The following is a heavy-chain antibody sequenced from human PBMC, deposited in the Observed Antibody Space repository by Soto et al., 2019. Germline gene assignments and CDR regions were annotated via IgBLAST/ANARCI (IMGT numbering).Heavy chain of an antibody. CDR2: FDPEDGET. D-gene: IGHD2-21*02. Sequence: GASVKVSCKVSGYTLTELSMHWVRQAPGKGHEWMGGFDPEDGETIYAQKFQGRVTMTEDTSTDTAYMELSSLRSEDTAVYYCATDIVVVTDAPYYYYYGMDVWGQGTTVTVSS. CDR3: ATDIVVVTDAPYYYYYGMDV. J-gene: IGHJ6*02. V-gene: IGHV1-24*01. CDR1: GYTLTELS.